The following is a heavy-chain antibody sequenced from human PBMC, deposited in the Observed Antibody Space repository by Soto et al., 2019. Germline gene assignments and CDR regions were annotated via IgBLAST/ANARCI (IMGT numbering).Heavy chain of an antibody. CDR2: IHYSGST. CDR3: ATVNQLAPKRNAFDI. D-gene: IGHD1-1*01. Sequence: PSETLSVTRPVSGDSITRYCPNWIRQRAGKGLEWIGYIHYSGSTNCSPSLKSRVSMSADTSKNQFSLRLSSVTAADTAMYYCATVNQLAPKRNAFDIWGQGTMVTVSS. J-gene: IGHJ3*02. V-gene: IGHV4-59*01. CDR1: GDSITRYC.